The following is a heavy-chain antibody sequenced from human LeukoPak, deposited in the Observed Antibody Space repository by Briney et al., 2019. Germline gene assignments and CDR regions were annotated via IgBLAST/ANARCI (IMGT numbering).Heavy chain of an antibody. V-gene: IGHV3-23*01. CDR3: AKDARAYGSGPLDY. CDR2: ISTGGGST. D-gene: IGHD3-10*01. Sequence: GGSLRLSCAASGFTFSKYVMRWVRQAPGKGLEWVSAISTGGGSTYYAASVKGRFTISRDNSKNTLYLQMNSLRAEGTAVYYCAKDARAYGSGPLDYWGQGTLVTVSS. J-gene: IGHJ4*02. CDR1: GFTFSKYV.